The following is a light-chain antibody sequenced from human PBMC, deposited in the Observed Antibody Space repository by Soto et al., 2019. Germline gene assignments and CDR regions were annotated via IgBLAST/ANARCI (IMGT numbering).Light chain of an antibody. J-gene: IGLJ2*01. CDR2: DVS. Sequence: QPALTQPRSVSGSPGQSVTISCTGTSSDVGGYTFVSWYQQHPGKAPKLMIYDVSKRPSGVPDRFSGSKSGNTASLTISGLQAEDEADYYCCSYAGSYIWVFGGGTKLTVL. CDR1: SSDVGGYTF. V-gene: IGLV2-11*01. CDR3: CSYAGSYIWV.